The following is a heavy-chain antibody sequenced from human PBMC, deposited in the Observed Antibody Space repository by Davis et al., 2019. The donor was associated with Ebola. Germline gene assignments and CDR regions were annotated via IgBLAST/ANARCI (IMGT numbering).Heavy chain of an antibody. J-gene: IGHJ6*02. V-gene: IGHV1-8*02. CDR2: MNPNSGNT. CDR3: ARVCGSCYLWVWDYGMDV. CDR1: GGTFSSYA. Sequence: ASVKVSCKASGGTFSSYAINWVRQATGQGLEWMGWMNPNSGNTGYAQKFQGRVTMTRNTSISTAYMELSSLRSEDTAVYYCARVCGSCYLWVWDYGMDVWGQGTTVTVSS. D-gene: IGHD2-15*01.